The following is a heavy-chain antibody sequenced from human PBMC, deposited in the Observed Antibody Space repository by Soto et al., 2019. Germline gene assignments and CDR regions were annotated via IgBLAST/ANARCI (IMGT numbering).Heavy chain of an antibody. CDR2: ISTYNGDT. D-gene: IGHD3-3*01. Sequence: QVQLVQSGAEVKKPGASVKVSCKASGYTFTRSGISWVRQAPGQGLEWMGWISTYNGDTNYAQTFQGRVTMTTDTTXXTGHMEVRSLRSDDKAVYYCAREGVATYYYYGMDVWGQGTPVTVSS. CDR3: AREGVATYYYYGMDV. CDR1: GYTFTRSG. J-gene: IGHJ6*02. V-gene: IGHV1-18*01.